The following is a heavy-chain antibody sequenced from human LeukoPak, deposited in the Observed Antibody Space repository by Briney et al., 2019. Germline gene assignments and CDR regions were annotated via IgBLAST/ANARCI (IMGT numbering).Heavy chain of an antibody. CDR3: ARERQDYYDSSGYYGMFDY. CDR1: GYTFTSYG. CDR2: ISAYNGNT. V-gene: IGHV1-18*01. Sequence: ASVKVSCKASGYTFTSYGISWVRQAPGQGLEWMGWISAYNGNTNYAQKLQGRVTMTTDTSTSTAYMELRSLRSVDTAVYYCARERQDYYDSSGYYGMFDYWGQGTLVTVSS. J-gene: IGHJ4*02. D-gene: IGHD3-22*01.